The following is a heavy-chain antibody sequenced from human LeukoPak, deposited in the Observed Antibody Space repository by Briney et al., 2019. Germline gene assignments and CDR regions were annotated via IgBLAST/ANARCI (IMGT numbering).Heavy chain of an antibody. D-gene: IGHD4/OR15-4a*01. V-gene: IGHV4-39*01. Sequence: SETLSLSCSVSGGSISSPTHDWAWIRQPPGQGLEWIGSIYYSGTTYYNLSLKSRVTLSVDTSQNQFSLKLSSVTAADTAIYFCARSLGANTWVGNWFDPWGQGTLVTVSP. CDR3: ARSLGANTWVGNWFDP. CDR2: IYYSGTT. CDR1: GGSISSPTHD. J-gene: IGHJ5*02.